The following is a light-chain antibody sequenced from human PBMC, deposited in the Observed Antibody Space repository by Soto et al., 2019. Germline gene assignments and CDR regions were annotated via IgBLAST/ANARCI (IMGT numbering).Light chain of an antibody. J-gene: IGKJ1*01. CDR3: QQRSNWLWT. V-gene: IGKV3-11*01. CDR1: QSVSSY. CDR2: AAS. Sequence: EIQMTQSPATLSVSVGDRATITCRASQSVSSYLAWYQQKPGQAPKLLIYAASYRHTGIPTRFSGSGSGTDFTLSISSLQPEDVAIYYCQQRSNWLWTFGQGTKVEIK.